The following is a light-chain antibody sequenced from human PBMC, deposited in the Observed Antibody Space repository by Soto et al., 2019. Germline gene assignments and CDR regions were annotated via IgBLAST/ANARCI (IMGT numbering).Light chain of an antibody. CDR3: QQYGSSPRT. J-gene: IGKJ1*01. V-gene: IGKV1-5*03. CDR1: QTISSW. Sequence: DIQMTQSPSTLSGSVGDRVTITCRASQTISSWLAWYQQKPGKAPKLLIYKASTLKSGVPSRFSGSGSGTEFTLTISSLQPDDFAMYYCQQYGSSPRTFGQGTKVEIK. CDR2: KAS.